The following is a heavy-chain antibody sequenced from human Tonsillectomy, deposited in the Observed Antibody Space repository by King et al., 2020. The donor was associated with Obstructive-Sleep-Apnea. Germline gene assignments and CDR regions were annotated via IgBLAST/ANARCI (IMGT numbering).Heavy chain of an antibody. CDR3: AKALWFGELLESGWFDP. CDR1: GFTFSSYA. CDR2: IRGSGGST. J-gene: IGHJ5*02. D-gene: IGHD3-10*01. Sequence: VQLVESGGGLVQPGGSLILSCAASGFTFSSYAMSWVRQAPGKGLEGVSAIRGSGGSTYYACSVKGRFTISRDNSKNTLYLQMNSRRAEDTAVYYCAKALWFGELLESGWFDPWGQGTLVTVSS. V-gene: IGHV3-23*04.